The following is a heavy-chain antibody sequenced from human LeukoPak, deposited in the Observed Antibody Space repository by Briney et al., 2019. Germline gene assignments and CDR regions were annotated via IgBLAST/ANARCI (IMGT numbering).Heavy chain of an antibody. CDR3: TTPDTAGIDY. J-gene: IGHJ4*02. CDR2: IKSKIGGGTT. V-gene: IGHV3-15*01. CDR1: GFTFTNAW. D-gene: IGHD5-18*01. Sequence: GGSLRLSCAASGFTFTNAWMGWVRQAPGKGLEWVGRIKSKIGGGTTDYAAPVKGRFTISRDDSKNTLYLQMNSLKTEDTAVYYCTTPDTAGIDYWGQGTLVTVSS.